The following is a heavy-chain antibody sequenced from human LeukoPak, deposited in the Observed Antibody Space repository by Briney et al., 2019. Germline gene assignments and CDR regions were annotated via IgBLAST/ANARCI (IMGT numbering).Heavy chain of an antibody. CDR2: INPNSGGT. D-gene: IGHD1-20*01. CDR3: ARIFQYNWNYDY. J-gene: IGHJ4*02. V-gene: IGHV1-2*02. CDR1: GYTFTGYY. Sequence: ASVKVSCKASGYTFTGYYMHWVRQAPGQGLEWMGWINPNSGGTNYAQKFQGRVTMTRDTSISTAYMELSRLRSDDTAVYYCARIFQYNWNYDYWGQGTLVTVFS.